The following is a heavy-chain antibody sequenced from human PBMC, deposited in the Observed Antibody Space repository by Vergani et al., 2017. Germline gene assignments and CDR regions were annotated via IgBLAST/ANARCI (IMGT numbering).Heavy chain of an antibody. Sequence: QVQLQQWGAGLLKPSETLSLTCAVYGGSFSGYYWSWIRQPPGKGLEWIGEINHSGSTNYNPSLKSRVTISVDTSKNQFSLKLSSVTAADTAVYYCARGLRWLQPRAFDIGGQGTMVTVSS. CDR3: ARGLRWLQPRAFDI. J-gene: IGHJ3*02. CDR1: GGSFSGYY. CDR2: INHSGST. D-gene: IGHD5-24*01. V-gene: IGHV4-34*01.